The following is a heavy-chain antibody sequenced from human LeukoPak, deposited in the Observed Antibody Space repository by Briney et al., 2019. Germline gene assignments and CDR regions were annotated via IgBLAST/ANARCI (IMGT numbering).Heavy chain of an antibody. CDR2: IYPGDSET. CDR3: ARVRAAATIDAFDI. CDR1: GYSFTNYW. J-gene: IGHJ3*02. D-gene: IGHD2-21*01. V-gene: IGHV5-51*01. Sequence: GESLEISCKGSGYSFTNYWIGWVRQMPGKGLEWMGIIYPGDSETRYSPSFQGQVTISADKSISTAYLQWSSLKASDTAMFYCARVRAAATIDAFDIWGQGTMVTVSS.